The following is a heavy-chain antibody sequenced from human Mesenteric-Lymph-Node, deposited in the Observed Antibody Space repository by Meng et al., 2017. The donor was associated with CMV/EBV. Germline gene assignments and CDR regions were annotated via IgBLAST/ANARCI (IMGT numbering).Heavy chain of an antibody. CDR3: ARHLYEEAVHGTGGWYSDL. J-gene: IGHJ2*01. D-gene: IGHD3-10*01. CDR1: ISSSSYY. Sequence: ISSSSYYWGWIRQPPGKGLEWIANIYYSESTYYNPSLKSRVTISVDTSKNQFSLKLSSVTAADTAVYYCARHLYEEAVHGTGGWYSDLWGRGTLVTVSS. V-gene: IGHV4-39*01. CDR2: IYYSEST.